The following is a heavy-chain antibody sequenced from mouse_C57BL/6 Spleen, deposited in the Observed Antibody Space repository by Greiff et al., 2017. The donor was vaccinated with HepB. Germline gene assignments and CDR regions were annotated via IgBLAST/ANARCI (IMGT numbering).Heavy chain of an antibody. CDR2: IWSGGST. V-gene: IGHV2-2*01. CDR3: ARGSTVDYDYGGFAY. CDR1: GFSLTSYG. Sequence: QVQLKESGPGLVQPSQSLSITCTVSGFSLTSYGVHWVRQSPGKGLEWLGVIWSGGSTDYNAAFISRLSISKDNSKSQVFFKMNSLQADDTAIYYCARGSTVDYDYGGFAYWGQGTLVTVSA. J-gene: IGHJ3*01. D-gene: IGHD2-4*01.